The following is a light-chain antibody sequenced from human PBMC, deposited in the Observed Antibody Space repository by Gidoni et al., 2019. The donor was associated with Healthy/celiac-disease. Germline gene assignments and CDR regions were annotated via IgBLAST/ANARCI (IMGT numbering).Light chain of an antibody. CDR1: QSVSSY. J-gene: IGKJ4*01. Sequence: EIVLTQFPATLSLSPGESATLPCRASQSVSSYLAWYQQKPGQAPRLLIYDASNRATGIPARFSGSGSGTDFTLTISSLEPEDFAVYYCQQRSNWPPETLTFGGXTKVEIK. V-gene: IGKV3-11*01. CDR2: DAS. CDR3: QQRSNWPPETLT.